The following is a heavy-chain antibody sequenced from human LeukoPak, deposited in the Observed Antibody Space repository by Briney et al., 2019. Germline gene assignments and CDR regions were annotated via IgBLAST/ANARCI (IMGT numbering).Heavy chain of an antibody. CDR2: IRYDGSNK. CDR1: GFTFSSYG. CDR3: AKDLSSGWYLDY. J-gene: IGHJ4*02. D-gene: IGHD6-19*01. Sequence: QPGGSLRLSCAASGFTFSSYGMHWVRQAPGKGLEWVAFIRYDGSNKYYADSVKGRFTISRDNPRNTLYLQMNSLRAEDTAVYYCAKDLSSGWYLDYWGQGTLVTVSS. V-gene: IGHV3-30*02.